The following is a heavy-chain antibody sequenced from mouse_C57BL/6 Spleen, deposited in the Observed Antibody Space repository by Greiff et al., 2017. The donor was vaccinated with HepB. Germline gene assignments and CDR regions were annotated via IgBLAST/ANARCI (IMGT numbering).Heavy chain of an antibody. CDR3: ARGSSGDY. J-gene: IGHJ2*01. D-gene: IGHD3-2*02. V-gene: IGHV1-82*01. Sequence: QVQLQQSGPELVKPGASVKISCKASGYAFSSSWMNWVKQRPGKGLEWIGRIYPGDGDTNYNGKFKGKATLTADKSSSTAYMQLSSLTSENSAVYFCARGSSGDYWGQGTTLTVSS. CDR2: IYPGDGDT. CDR1: GYAFSSSW.